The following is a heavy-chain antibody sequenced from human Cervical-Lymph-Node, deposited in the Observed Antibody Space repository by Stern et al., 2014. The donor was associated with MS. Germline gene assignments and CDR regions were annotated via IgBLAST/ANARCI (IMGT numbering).Heavy chain of an antibody. Sequence: QVQLQESGPGLVKPSQTLSLTCTVSGGSISSGGYYWSWIRQHPGKGLEWIGYIYYSGSTYYNPSLKSRVTISVDTSKNQFSLKLSSVTAADTAVYYCARERITGTTGGDWFDPWGQGTLVTVSS. CDR3: ARERITGTTGGDWFDP. CDR1: GGSISSGGYY. CDR2: IYYSGST. D-gene: IGHD1-7*01. J-gene: IGHJ5*02. V-gene: IGHV4-31*03.